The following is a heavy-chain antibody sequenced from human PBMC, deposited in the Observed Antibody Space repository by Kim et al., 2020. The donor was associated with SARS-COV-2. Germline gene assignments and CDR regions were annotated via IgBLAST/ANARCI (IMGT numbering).Heavy chain of an antibody. CDR3: ARGRKYPLPYFDY. Sequence: GGSLRLSSAASGFTFSSYWMSWVRQAPGKGLEWVANIKQDGSEKYYVDSVKGRFTISRDNAKNSLYLQMNSLRAEDTAVYYCARGRKYPLPYFDYWPGNPGHRLL. CDR1: GFTFSSYW. J-gene: IGHJ4*02. CDR2: IKQDGSEK. V-gene: IGHV3-7*01.